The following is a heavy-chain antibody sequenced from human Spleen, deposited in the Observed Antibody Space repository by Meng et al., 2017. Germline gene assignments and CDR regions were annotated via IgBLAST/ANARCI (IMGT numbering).Heavy chain of an antibody. Sequence: EVQVLESGGGLVQPGGSLRLSCVASGFIFNTYGMNWVRQAPGKGLEWVSTVDADGGATYYADSMKGRFTISRDNSKNTLYLQMNSLRVEDTAIYYCVPRTTFYDYWGQGTLVTVSS. V-gene: IGHV3-23*01. D-gene: IGHD2/OR15-2a*01. CDR1: GFIFNTYG. CDR3: VPRTTFYDY. J-gene: IGHJ4*02. CDR2: VDADGGAT.